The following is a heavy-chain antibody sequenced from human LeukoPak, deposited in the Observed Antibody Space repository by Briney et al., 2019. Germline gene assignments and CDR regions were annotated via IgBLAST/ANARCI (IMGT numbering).Heavy chain of an antibody. CDR1: GFTFSNAW. CDR2: IYSGGST. J-gene: IGHJ3*02. CDR3: ARDAGLRYLGAFDI. V-gene: IGHV3-66*01. D-gene: IGHD3-9*01. Sequence: GGSLRLSCAASGFTFSNAWMSWVRQAPGKGLEWVSVIYSGGSTYYADSVKGRFTISRDNSKNTLYLQMNSLRAEDTAVYYCARDAGLRYLGAFDIWGQGTMVTVSS.